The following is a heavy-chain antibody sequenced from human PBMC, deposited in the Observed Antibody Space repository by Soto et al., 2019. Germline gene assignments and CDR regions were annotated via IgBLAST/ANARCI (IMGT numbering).Heavy chain of an antibody. J-gene: IGHJ4*02. V-gene: IGHV3-64*01. CDR2: ISSNGGST. CDR1: GFTFSSYA. CDR3: ARLGFLHERSRATVTTGFDY. D-gene: IGHD4-17*01. Sequence: EVQLVESGGGLVQPGGSLRLSCAASGFTFSSYAMHWVRQAPGKGLEYVSAISSNGGSTYYANSVKGRFTISRDNSKNTLYLQMGSLRAEDMAVYYCARLGFLHERSRATVTTGFDYWGQGTLVTVSS.